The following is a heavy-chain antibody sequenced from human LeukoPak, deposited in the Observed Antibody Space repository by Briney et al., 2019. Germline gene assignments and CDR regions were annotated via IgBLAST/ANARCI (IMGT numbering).Heavy chain of an antibody. CDR1: GFTFSSYS. Sequence: PGGSLRLSCAASGFTFSSYSMNWVRQAPGKGLEWVSSISSSSSYIYYADSVKGRFTISRDNAKNSLYLQMNSLRAEDTAVYYCARECSSTSCPIYYYYYGMDVWGQGTLVTVSS. CDR3: ARECSSTSCPIYYYYYGMDV. CDR2: ISSSSSYI. D-gene: IGHD2-2*01. J-gene: IGHJ6*02. V-gene: IGHV3-21*01.